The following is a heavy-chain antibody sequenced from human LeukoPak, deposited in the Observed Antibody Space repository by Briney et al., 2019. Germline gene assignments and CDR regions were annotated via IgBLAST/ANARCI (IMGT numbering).Heavy chain of an antibody. D-gene: IGHD1-26*01. Sequence: GGSLRLSCAAPGFTFSNYAMFWVRHAPGKGLVWVSRISSDGSSIIYADSVKGRFTISRDIAKNTLYLQMNSLRAEDTAVYYCARAQMGAPTDYWGQGTLVTVSS. J-gene: IGHJ4*02. CDR1: GFTFSNYA. V-gene: IGHV3-74*01. CDR3: ARAQMGAPTDY. CDR2: ISSDGSSI.